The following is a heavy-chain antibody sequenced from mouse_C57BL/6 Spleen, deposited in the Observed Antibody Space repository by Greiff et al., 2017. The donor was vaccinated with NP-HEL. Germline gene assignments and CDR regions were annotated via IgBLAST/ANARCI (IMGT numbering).Heavy chain of an antibody. CDR1: GFTFSDYG. D-gene: IGHD2-5*01. CDR2: ISSGSSTI. CDR3: ASYYSKLGYFDV. Sequence: EVMLVESGGGLVKPGGSLKLSCAASGFTFSDYGMHWVRQAPEQGLEWVAYISSGSSTIYYADTVKGRFTISRDNAKNTLFLQMTSLRSEDTAMYYCASYYSKLGYFDVWGTGTTVTVSS. J-gene: IGHJ1*03. V-gene: IGHV5-17*01.